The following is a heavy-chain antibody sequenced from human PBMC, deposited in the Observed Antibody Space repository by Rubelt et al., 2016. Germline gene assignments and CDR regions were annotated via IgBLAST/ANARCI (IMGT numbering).Heavy chain of an antibody. Sequence: GKGLEWVAFIRYDGSNKYYADSVKGRFTISRDNSKNTLYLQMNSLRAEDTAVYYCARGVGSSDGYNHWGQGTLVTVSS. CDR3: ARGVGSSDGYNH. V-gene: IGHV3-30*02. J-gene: IGHJ4*02. D-gene: IGHD5-24*01. CDR2: IRYDGSNK.